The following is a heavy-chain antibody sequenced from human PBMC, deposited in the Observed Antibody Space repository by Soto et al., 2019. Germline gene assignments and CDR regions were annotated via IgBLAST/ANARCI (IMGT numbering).Heavy chain of an antibody. CDR3: ARALEEYYYDSAGYYSGY. D-gene: IGHD3-22*01. Sequence: GASLKVSCKASGGTFSSYAISWVRQAPGQGLEWMGGIIPIFGTAHYVQKFQGRVTITADESTSTAYMELSSLRSEDTAVYYCARALEEYYYDSAGYYSGYWGQGTLVNVSS. CDR2: IIPIFGTA. CDR1: GGTFSSYA. J-gene: IGHJ4*02. V-gene: IGHV1-69*13.